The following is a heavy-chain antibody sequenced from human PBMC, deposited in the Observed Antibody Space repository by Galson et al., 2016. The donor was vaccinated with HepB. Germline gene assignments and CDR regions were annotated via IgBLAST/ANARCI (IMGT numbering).Heavy chain of an antibody. Sequence: ETLSLTCAVSGGSISSTNWWSWVRQPPGRGLEWIGEIYQTGSTNYNPSLESRVTISLDTSRNQFSLKLTSVTAADTAVYYCASDYGDYVTGRGWFAPWGHGTLVIVSS. CDR1: GGSISSTNW. CDR2: IYQTGST. J-gene: IGHJ5*02. V-gene: IGHV4-4*02. D-gene: IGHD4-17*01. CDR3: ASDYGDYVTGRGWFAP.